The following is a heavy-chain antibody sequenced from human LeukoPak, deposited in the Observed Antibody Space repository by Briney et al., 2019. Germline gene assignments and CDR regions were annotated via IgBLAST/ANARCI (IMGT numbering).Heavy chain of an antibody. CDR3: ARDTGEGTDY. V-gene: IGHV3-53*01. CDR1: GFSVGSTY. CDR2: IFSAGNT. Sequence: GGSLRLSCAASGFSVGSTYMSWVRQAPGKGLDWVSVIFSAGNTYYADSVKGRFTISRDNSKNTLYLQMNSLGAEDTAVYYCARDTGEGTDYWGQGTLVAVSS. J-gene: IGHJ4*02. D-gene: IGHD3-16*01.